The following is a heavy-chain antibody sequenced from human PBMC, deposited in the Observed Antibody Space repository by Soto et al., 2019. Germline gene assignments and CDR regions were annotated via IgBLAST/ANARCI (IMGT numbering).Heavy chain of an antibody. Sequence: LGGSLRLSCAALGLTVRGKKYITWVRQAPGKGLEWVSALYDVDGTYYADSAKGRFTISRDNSNNIIYLQMNSLGPDDTAVYYCASWLEREHAYDIWGLGTMVTVSS. CDR2: LYDVDGT. V-gene: IGHV3-53*01. CDR3: ASWLEREHAYDI. CDR1: GLTVRGKKY. J-gene: IGHJ3*02. D-gene: IGHD1-1*01.